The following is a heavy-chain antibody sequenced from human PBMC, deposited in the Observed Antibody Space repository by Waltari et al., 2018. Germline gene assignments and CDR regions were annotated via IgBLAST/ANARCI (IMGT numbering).Heavy chain of an antibody. J-gene: IGHJ5*01. V-gene: IGHV1-2*06. CDR1: GYTFRGYE. CDR3: VNLPGLPSAIWLDS. CDR2: IDPDSGAT. Sequence: QVQVVQSGAEVKKPGASVKVTCTTSGYTFRGYEMHWVRQAPGQGLEWMGRIDPDSGATDYAQRFRGRVTLTTDTSISTAYMELGRLTPDDTAVYYCVNLPGLPSAIWLDSWGQGTLVSVSS.